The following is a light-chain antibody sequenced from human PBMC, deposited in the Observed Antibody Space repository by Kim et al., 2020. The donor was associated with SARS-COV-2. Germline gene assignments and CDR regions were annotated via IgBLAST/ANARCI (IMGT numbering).Light chain of an antibody. V-gene: IGKV3-15*01. CDR1: QSISSD. J-gene: IGKJ2*03. CDR2: GAS. CDR3: QQYNYWYS. Sequence: LSVSPGESAPLYCRACQSISSDLAWYQQKLGQAPRLLMYGASTRATGVAARFSGSGSGTEFTLTISSLQSEDFAVYYCQQYNYWYSFGQGTKLEI.